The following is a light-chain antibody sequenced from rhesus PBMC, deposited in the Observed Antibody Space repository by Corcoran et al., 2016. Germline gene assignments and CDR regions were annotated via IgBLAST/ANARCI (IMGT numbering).Light chain of an antibody. Sequence: DIQMTQSPSSLSASVGDTVTITCRASQSISSWLDWYQQKPGKAPKLLIYKASSLQSGVPSRFSGSGSGTDVTLTIISLQPEDFATYYCLQYSSSPYSFGQGTKVEIK. J-gene: IGKJ2*01. V-gene: IGKV1-22*01. CDR1: QSISSW. CDR2: KAS. CDR3: LQYSSSPYS.